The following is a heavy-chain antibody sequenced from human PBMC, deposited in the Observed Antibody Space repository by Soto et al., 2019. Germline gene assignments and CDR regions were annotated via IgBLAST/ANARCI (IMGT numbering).Heavy chain of an antibody. D-gene: IGHD2-2*01. J-gene: IGHJ6*02. Sequence: GESLKISCKGSGYTFTNYWVAWVRQMPGKGLEWMGIIYPDDSDTRYSPSFQGQVTISADKSIDTAYLQWSSLKASDTAMYYCARRAGSRFYLQYGLDVWGQGPTVTVSS. CDR2: IYPDDSDT. CDR1: GYTFTNYW. CDR3: ARRAGSRFYLQYGLDV. V-gene: IGHV5-51*01.